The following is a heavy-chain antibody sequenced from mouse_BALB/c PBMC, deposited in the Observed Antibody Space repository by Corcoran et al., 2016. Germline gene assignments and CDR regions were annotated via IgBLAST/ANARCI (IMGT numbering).Heavy chain of an antibody. J-gene: IGHJ4*01. CDR1: GYSFTGYY. V-gene: IGHV1S34*01. D-gene: IGHD2-10*02. Sequence: LVKTGASVKISCKASGYSFTGYYMHWVKQSHGKSLEWIGYISCYNGATSYNQKFKGKATFTVDTSSSTAYMQFNSLTSEDSAVYYCAKGGYGNPYAMDYWGQGTSVTVSS. CDR3: AKGGYGNPYAMDY. CDR2: ISCYNGAT.